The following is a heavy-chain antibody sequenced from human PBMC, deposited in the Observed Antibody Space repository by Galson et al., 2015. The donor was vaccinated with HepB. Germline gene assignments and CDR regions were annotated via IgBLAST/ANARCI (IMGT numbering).Heavy chain of an antibody. CDR3: ARGGRLRLGELSF. V-gene: IGHV3-74*01. CDR2: INSDGSST. J-gene: IGHJ4*02. D-gene: IGHD3-16*02. CDR1: GFTFSSYW. Sequence: SLRLSCAASGFTFSSYWMHWVRQAPGKGLVWVSRINSDGSSTSYADSVKGRFTISRDNAKNTLYLQMNSLRAEDTAVYYCARGGRLRLGELSFWGQGTLVTVSS.